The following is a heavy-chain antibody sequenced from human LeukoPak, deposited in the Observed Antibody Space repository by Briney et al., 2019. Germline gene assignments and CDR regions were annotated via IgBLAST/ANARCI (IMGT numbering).Heavy chain of an antibody. J-gene: IGHJ4*02. CDR3: TRAGQWTYGFQDY. CDR2: SHSGGST. Sequence: GGSLRLSCAASGFIVSSYYMSWVRQAPGKGLEWVSISHSGGSTYYADSVKGRFTISRDNSKDTLYLQMNSLRAEDTAVYYCTRAGQWTYGFQDYWGQGTLVTVSS. CDR1: GFIVSSYY. V-gene: IGHV3-66*01. D-gene: IGHD3-10*01.